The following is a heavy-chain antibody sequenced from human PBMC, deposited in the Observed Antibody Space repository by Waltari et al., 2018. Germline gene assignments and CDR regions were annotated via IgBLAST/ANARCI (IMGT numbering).Heavy chain of an antibody. CDR1: GITFSRSD. V-gene: IGHV3-30-3*01. J-gene: IGHJ4*02. D-gene: IGHD3-22*01. Sequence: QVQLVESGGGVVKPGRSRRLSSAAPGITFSRSDMHWVRQAPGKGLEWVAVISYDGSNKYYADSVKGRFTISRDNSKNTLYLQMNSLRAEDTAVYYCARAHTYYYDSSGDYWGQGTLVTVSS. CDR2: ISYDGSNK. CDR3: ARAHTYYYDSSGDY.